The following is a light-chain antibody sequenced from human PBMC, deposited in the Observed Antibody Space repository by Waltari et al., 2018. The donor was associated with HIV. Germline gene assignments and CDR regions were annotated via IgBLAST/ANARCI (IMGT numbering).Light chain of an antibody. CDR3: SSFAPTNKFYVL. J-gene: IGLJ2*01. Sequence: QSTLTQPPSASGSPGQSVPISCPGTSSDIGGYNSVSWYQQPPGKAPKLIMTEVTKRPSGVPDRFSGSKSGNTASLTVSGLQADDEALYYCSSFAPTNKFYVLFGGGTTLTVL. V-gene: IGLV2-8*01. CDR2: EVT. CDR1: SSDIGGYNS.